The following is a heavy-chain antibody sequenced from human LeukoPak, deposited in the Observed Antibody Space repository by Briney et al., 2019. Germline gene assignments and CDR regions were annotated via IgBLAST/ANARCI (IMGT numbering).Heavy chain of an antibody. D-gene: IGHD2-21*01. J-gene: IGHJ4*02. CDR1: GFTFSRYG. CDR3: AKAPVTSCRGAYCYPFDS. CDR2: IRYDGSNK. Sequence: GGSLRLSCAASGFTFSRYGMHWVRQAPGQGLEWVAFIRYDGSNKYYAHSVRGRFTISRDNSKNTLYLQMNSLRAEDAAVYFCAKAPVTSCRGAYCYPFDSWGQGTLVTVSS. V-gene: IGHV3-30*02.